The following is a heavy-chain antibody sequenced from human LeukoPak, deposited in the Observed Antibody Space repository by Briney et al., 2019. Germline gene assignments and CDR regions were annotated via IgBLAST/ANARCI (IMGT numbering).Heavy chain of an antibody. V-gene: IGHV4-39*07. CDR3: ARRGSRTRAFDI. CDR2: IYYSGST. J-gene: IGHJ3*02. Sequence: MSSETLSLTCTVSGGSISSSSYYWGWIRQPPGKGLEWIGSIYYSGSTYYNPSLKSRVTISVDTSKNQFSLKLSSVTAADTVVYYCARRGSRTRAFDIWGQGTMVTVSS. D-gene: IGHD1-26*01. CDR1: GGSISSSSYY.